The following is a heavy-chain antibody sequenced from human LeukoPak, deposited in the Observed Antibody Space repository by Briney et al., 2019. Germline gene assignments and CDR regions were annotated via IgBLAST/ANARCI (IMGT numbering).Heavy chain of an antibody. J-gene: IGHJ5*02. V-gene: IGHV4-61*08. CDR1: GGSVSSGVYF. CDR2: VYYSGST. Sequence: PSETLSLTCTVSGGSVSSGVYFWSWIRQPPGKGLEWIGYVYYSGSTSYNPSLKGRVTISIDTSKNQFSLRLKSVTAADTAVYYCARDQSQWVVRTWGQGTLVTVSS. CDR3: ARDQSQWVVRT. D-gene: IGHD6-19*01.